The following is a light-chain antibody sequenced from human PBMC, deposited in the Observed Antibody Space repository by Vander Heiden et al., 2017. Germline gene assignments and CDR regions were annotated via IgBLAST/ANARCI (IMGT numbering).Light chain of an antibody. V-gene: IGKV1-6*01. CDR3: RQDYNYPGT. CDR2: GAS. CDR1: QGIRND. Sequence: AIQLTQSPSSLSASVGDRVTITCRASQGIRNDLGWYQQKPGKAPKLLIYGASSLHSGVPSRFSGSGSGTDFTLTISSLQPEDFATYYCRQDYNYPGTFGQGTRVEIK. J-gene: IGKJ1*01.